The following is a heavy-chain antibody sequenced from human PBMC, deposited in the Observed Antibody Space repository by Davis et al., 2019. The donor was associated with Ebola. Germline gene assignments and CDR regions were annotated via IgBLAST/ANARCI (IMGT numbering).Heavy chain of an antibody. CDR1: GYTFTSYG. D-gene: IGHD1-26*01. V-gene: IGHV1-69*04. Sequence: AASVKVSCKASGYTFTSYGISWVRQAPGQGLKWMGRIIPILGIANYAQKFQGRVTITADKSTSTAYMELSSLRSEDTAVYYCASYSGSYYFDYWGQGTLVTVSS. J-gene: IGHJ4*02. CDR2: IIPILGIA. CDR3: ASYSGSYYFDY.